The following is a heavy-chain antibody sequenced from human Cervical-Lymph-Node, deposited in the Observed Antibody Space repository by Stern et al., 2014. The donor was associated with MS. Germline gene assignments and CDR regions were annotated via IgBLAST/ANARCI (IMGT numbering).Heavy chain of an antibody. Sequence: VQLVESGAEVKKPGASVKVSCQASGYTFTSSGISWVRQAPGHGLEWKGWISAYNGNTTYAQKLQGRVTMTTDTSTSTAYMELRSLRSDDTAVYYCARGLLGSENAFDIWGQGTMVTVSS. D-gene: IGHD2-15*01. V-gene: IGHV1-18*01. CDR3: ARGLLGSENAFDI. CDR1: GYTFTSSG. J-gene: IGHJ3*02. CDR2: ISAYNGNT.